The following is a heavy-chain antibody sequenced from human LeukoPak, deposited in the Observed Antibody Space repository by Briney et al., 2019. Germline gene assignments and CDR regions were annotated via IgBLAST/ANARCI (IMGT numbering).Heavy chain of an antibody. J-gene: IGHJ6*03. Sequence: SGTLSLTCTISGDSGISYYWSWIRQPAGKGLEWIGRIYTSGVTNYNPSFQSRVTMSIDRSKNQISLRLSSVTAADTAIYYCARDFYDTSGYYYDYYYTDVWGKGTTVIVSS. D-gene: IGHD3-22*01. CDR3: ARDFYDTSGYYYDYYYTDV. CDR2: IYTSGVT. CDR1: GDSGISYY. V-gene: IGHV4-4*07.